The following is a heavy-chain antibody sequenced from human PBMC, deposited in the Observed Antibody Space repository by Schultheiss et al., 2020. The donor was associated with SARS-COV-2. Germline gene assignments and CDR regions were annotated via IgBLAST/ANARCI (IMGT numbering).Heavy chain of an antibody. D-gene: IGHD2-15*01. CDR1: GFTFSDFE. J-gene: IGHJ4*02. CDR2: ISKSGTTI. CDR3: AKDSRRYCSGGSCPVPFDY. Sequence: GGSLRLSCAASGFTFSDFEMDWVRQAPGKGLEWVAYISKSGTTIHYADSVKGRFTISRDDAKRSVYMQMNSLRAEDTAVYYCAKDSRRYCSGGSCPVPFDYWGQGTLVTVSS. V-gene: IGHV3-48*03.